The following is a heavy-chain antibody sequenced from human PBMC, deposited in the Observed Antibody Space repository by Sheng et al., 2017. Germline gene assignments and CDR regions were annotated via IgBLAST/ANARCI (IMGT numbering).Heavy chain of an antibody. D-gene: IGHD3-22*01. CDR2: IIPLFGTV. J-gene: IGHJ4*02. CDR1: GGTFINYA. Sequence: QVQLVQSGAEVKKPGSSVKVSCSASGGTFINYAISWVRQAPGQGHEWLGMIIPLFGTVNYAQKFQDRVTISTDESASAAYMELSSLTSDDTAVYYCAGGDYYNDSRAYLGPFAYWGQGALITVSS. V-gene: IGHV1-69*05. CDR3: AGGDYYNDSRAYLGPFAY.